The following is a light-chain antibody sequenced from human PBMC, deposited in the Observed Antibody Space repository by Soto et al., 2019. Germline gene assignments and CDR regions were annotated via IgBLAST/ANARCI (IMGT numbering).Light chain of an antibody. J-gene: IGKJ1*01. CDR3: EQRSNWPWT. CDR1: PSVRSY. CDR2: DTF. V-gene: IGKV3-11*01. Sequence: EIVLTQSPATLSLSPGARATLSCRASPSVRSYLAWYQQKSGQAPRLLIYDTFNTATGIPARFSGSGSGTDFTLTISSLEPEDLAVYYCEQRSNWPWTCGQGTKVDIK.